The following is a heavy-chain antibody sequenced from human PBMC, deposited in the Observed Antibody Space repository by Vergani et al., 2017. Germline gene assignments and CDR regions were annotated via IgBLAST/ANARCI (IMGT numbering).Heavy chain of an antibody. D-gene: IGHD1-26*01. Sequence: EVQLLESGGGLVQPGGSLRLSCAASGFTFSSYSMNWVRQAPGKGLEWVSSISSSSSYIYYADSVKGRFTISRDNAKNSLYLQMNSLRAEDTAVYYCARDAPKGSAFDIWGQGTMVTVSS. J-gene: IGHJ3*02. CDR3: ARDAPKGSAFDI. CDR2: ISSSSSYI. CDR1: GFTFSSYS. V-gene: IGHV3-21*01.